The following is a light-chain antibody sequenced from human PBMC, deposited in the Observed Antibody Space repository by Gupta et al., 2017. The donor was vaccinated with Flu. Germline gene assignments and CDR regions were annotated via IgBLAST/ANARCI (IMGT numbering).Light chain of an antibody. V-gene: IGKV1-9*01. CDR3: QQCNSYPTS. Sequence: DIQLTHSPSLLSPSVGDRVTIACRASQAISSYLAWYQQKPGNAPKLLIYAASTLQSGVPSRFSGSGSGTHFTLTISSLQPEDFATYYCQQCNSYPTSFGQGTRLEMK. CDR1: QAISSY. CDR2: AAS. J-gene: IGKJ2*01.